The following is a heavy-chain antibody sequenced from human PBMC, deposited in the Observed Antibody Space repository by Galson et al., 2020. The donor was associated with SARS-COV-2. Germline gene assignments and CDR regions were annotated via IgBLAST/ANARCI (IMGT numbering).Heavy chain of an antibody. CDR3: AKDNRYYDSSCYYVFWFDP. D-gene: IGHD3-22*01. CDR2: ISWNSGSI. J-gene: IGHJ5*02. Sequence: TGGSLSLSCAASGFTFDDYAMHWVRQAPGKGLEWVSGISWNSGSIGYADSVKGRFTISRDNAKNSLYLQMNSLRAEDTALYYCAKDNRYYDSSCYYVFWFDPWGQGTLVTVSS. CDR1: GFTFDDYA. V-gene: IGHV3-9*01.